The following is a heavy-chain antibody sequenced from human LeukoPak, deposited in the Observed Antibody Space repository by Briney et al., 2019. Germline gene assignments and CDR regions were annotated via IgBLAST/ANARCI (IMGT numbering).Heavy chain of an antibody. CDR3: ARGQGYCSSTSCYNNLNYYYMDV. Sequence: GASVKVSCKASGYTFTSYDFNWVRQAAGQGLEWMGWMNPNSGNTGYSQKFQGRVTMTRNTSISTAYMELSSLRSEDTAVYYCARGQGYCSSTSCYNNLNYYYMDVCGKGTTVTVSS. CDR2: MNPNSGNT. D-gene: IGHD2-2*01. J-gene: IGHJ6*03. V-gene: IGHV1-8*01. CDR1: GYTFTSYD.